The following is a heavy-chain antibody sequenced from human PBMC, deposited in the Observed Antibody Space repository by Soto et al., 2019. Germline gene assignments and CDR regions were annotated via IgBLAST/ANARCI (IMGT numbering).Heavy chain of an antibody. D-gene: IGHD3-3*01. V-gene: IGHV3-23*01. CDR1: GFTFSSYA. Sequence: GGSLRLSCAASGFTFSSYAMSWVRQAPGKGLEWVSAISGSGGSTYYADSVKGRFTISRDNSKNTLYLQMNSLRAEDTAVYYCAKAIRFLEWSLFDYWGQGTLVTVSP. J-gene: IGHJ4*02. CDR2: ISGSGGST. CDR3: AKAIRFLEWSLFDY.